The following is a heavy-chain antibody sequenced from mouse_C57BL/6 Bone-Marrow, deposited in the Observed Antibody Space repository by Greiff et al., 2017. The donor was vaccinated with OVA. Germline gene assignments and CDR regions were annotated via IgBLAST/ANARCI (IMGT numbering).Heavy chain of an antibody. CDR1: GYTFTSYW. J-gene: IGHJ2*01. Sequence: QVQLKQSGAELAKPGASVKLSCKASGYTFTSYWMHWVKQRPGQGLEWIGYINPSSGYTKYNQKFKDKATLTADKSSSTAYMQLSSLTYEYSAVYYGARSIDDCYYFDYWGQGTTLTVSS. CDR2: INPSSGYT. CDR3: ARSIDDCYYFDY. V-gene: IGHV1-7*01. D-gene: IGHD2-3*01.